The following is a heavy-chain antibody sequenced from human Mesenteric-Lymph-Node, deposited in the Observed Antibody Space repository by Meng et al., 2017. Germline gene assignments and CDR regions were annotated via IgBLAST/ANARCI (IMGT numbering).Heavy chain of an antibody. CDR1: GGSFSGYY. CDR2: INHSGST. J-gene: IGHJ5*02. V-gene: IGHV4-34*01. CDR3: ARGIAAAGIIGSNWFDP. Sequence: QVQLQQLGAGLLKPSETLSLPCAVYGGSFSGYYWSWIRQPPGKGLEWIGEINHSGSTNYNPSLKSRVTISVATSKNQFSLKLSSVASADTAVYYCARGIAAAGIIGSNWFDPWGQGTLVTVSS. D-gene: IGHD6-13*01.